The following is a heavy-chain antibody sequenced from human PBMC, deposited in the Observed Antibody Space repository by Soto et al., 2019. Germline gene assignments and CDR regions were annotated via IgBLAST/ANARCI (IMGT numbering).Heavy chain of an antibody. V-gene: IGHV1-69*13. J-gene: IGHJ6*02. CDR3: ARVIGDIVVVPAATDYSYYGMDV. D-gene: IGHD2-2*01. CDR2: IIPIFGTA. Sequence: SVKVSCKASGGTFSSYAISWVRQAPGQGLEWMGGIIPIFGTANYAQKFQGRVTITADESTSTAYMELSSLRSEDTAVYYCARVIGDIVVVPAATDYSYYGMDVWGQGTTVTVS. CDR1: GGTFSSYA.